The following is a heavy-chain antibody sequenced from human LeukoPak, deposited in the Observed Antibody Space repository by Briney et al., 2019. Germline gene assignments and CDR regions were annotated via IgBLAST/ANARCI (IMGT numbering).Heavy chain of an antibody. V-gene: IGHV4-31*03. Sequence: PSETLSLTCTVSGDSISSGGYYWSWIRQHPGKGLEWTGYIYYSGSTYYNPSLKSRVTISVDTSKNQFSLKLSSVTAADTAVYYCARDRRDYYDSSGYPNWFDPWGQGTLVTVSS. CDR2: IYYSGST. D-gene: IGHD3-22*01. J-gene: IGHJ5*02. CDR1: GDSISSGGYY. CDR3: ARDRRDYYDSSGYPNWFDP.